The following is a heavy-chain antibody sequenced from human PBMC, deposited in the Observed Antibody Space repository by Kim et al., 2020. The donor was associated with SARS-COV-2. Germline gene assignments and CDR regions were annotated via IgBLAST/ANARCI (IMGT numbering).Heavy chain of an antibody. J-gene: IGHJ3*02. D-gene: IGHD3-22*01. CDR3: ARLTYYYDGSGPHRAFDI. CDR1: GGSISSYY. V-gene: IGHV4-59*01. CDR2: IYYSGST. Sequence: SETLSLTCTVSGGSISSYYWSWIRQPPGKGLEWIGYIYYSGSTNYNPSLKSRVTISVDTSKNQFSLKLSSVTAADTAVYYCARLTYYYDGSGPHRAFDIWGQGTMVTVSS.